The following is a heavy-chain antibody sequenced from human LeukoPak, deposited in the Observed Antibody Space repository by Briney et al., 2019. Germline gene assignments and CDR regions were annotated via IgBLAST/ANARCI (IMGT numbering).Heavy chain of an antibody. J-gene: IGHJ3*01. CDR2: ISSRGTT. CDR3: ARGLGTAYRTPDVFDV. V-gene: IGHV4-31*03. Sequence: SETLSLTCTVSGGSIPTGGYFWNWVRQHPGKGLEWIGSISSRGTTHYNPSLKSRGTLSLDTSTNQFSLQLSSVTAADTAVYFCARGLGTAYRTPDVFDVWGQGTMVTVSS. D-gene: IGHD2-21*02. CDR1: GGSIPTGGYF.